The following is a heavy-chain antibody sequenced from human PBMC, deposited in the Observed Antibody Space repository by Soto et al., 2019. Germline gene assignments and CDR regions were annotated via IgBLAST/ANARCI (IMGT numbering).Heavy chain of an antibody. V-gene: IGHV3-30*18. D-gene: IGHD2-2*01. CDR1: GFTFSSYG. CDR2: ISYDGSNK. CDR3: AKDHIVVVPAADKDDAFDI. Sequence: GGSLRLSCAASGFTFSSYGMHWVRQAPGKGLEWVAVISYDGSNKYYADSVKGRFTISRDNSKNTLYLQMNSLRAEDTAVYYCAKDHIVVVPAADKDDAFDIWGQGTMVTVSS. J-gene: IGHJ3*02.